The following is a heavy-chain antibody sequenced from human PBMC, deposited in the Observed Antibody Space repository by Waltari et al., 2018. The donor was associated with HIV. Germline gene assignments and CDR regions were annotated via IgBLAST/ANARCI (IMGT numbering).Heavy chain of an antibody. V-gene: IGHV4-34*01. CDR2: INHSGST. J-gene: IGHJ4*02. CDR1: GGSFPGYF. CDR3: ARGQDYDFWSGYYYDY. Sequence: QVHLQLWGAGLLKPSETLSLTCAVYGGSFPGYFWSWIRQPPGKGLEWIGEINHSGSTNYNPSLKSRVTISVDTSKNQFSLKLSSVTAADTAVYYCARGQDYDFWSGYYYDYWGQGTLVTVSS. D-gene: IGHD3-3*01.